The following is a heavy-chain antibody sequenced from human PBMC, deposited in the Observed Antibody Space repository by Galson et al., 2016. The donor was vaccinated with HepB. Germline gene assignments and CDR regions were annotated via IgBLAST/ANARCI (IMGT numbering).Heavy chain of an antibody. V-gene: IGHV3-23*01. D-gene: IGHD2-2*01. CDR1: GFFFSGRA. CDR2: INRYGATI. Sequence: SLRLSCAASGFFFSGRAMSWVRQAPGKGLEWVSGINRYGATIGYAASVKGRFTISRDNSNNTLYLQMNSLRTEDTAVYYCATSNYCSKRCAAFDPWGQGTLVTVSS. J-gene: IGHJ5*02. CDR3: ATSNYCSKRCAAFDP.